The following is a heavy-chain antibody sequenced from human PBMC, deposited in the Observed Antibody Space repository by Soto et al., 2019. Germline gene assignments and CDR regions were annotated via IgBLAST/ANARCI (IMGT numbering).Heavy chain of an antibody. D-gene: IGHD6-19*01. CDR3: ARDSATGIAVASDAFDI. J-gene: IGHJ3*02. CDR1: GSTFTSYG. Sequence: ASVKVSCKASGSTFTSYGISWVRQAPGQGLAWMGWVSTYNGDTNYPQKLQGRGTMTTDTSTSTAYMELRSLRSDDTAVYYCARDSATGIAVASDAFDIWGQGTMVTVSS. CDR2: VSTYNGDT. V-gene: IGHV1-18*01.